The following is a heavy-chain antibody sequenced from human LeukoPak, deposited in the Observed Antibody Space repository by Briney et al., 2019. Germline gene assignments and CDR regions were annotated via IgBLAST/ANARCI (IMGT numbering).Heavy chain of an antibody. V-gene: IGHV3-9*01. J-gene: IGHJ4*02. CDR1: GFTFDDYA. Sequence: GGSLRLSCAASGFTFDDYAMHWVRQAPGKGLEWVSGISWNSGSIGYADSVKGRFTISRDNAKNSLYLQMNSLRAEDTALYYCAKGTDLWFGEHWGQGTLVTVSS. CDR3: AKGTDLWFGEH. D-gene: IGHD3-10*01. CDR2: ISWNSGSI.